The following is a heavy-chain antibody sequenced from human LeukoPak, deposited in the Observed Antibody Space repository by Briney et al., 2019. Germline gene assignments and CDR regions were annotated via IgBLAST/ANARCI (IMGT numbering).Heavy chain of an antibody. CDR2: ISGSGGST. V-gene: IGHV3-23*01. Sequence: GGSLRLSCAASGFTFSCYGMSWVRQAPGKGLEWVSAISGSGGSTYYSDSVKGRFTISRDNSKNTLHLQMNSLRPEDTAVYYCARGAPPDVWGRGTTVTVSS. J-gene: IGHJ6*04. CDR1: GFTFSCYG. CDR3: ARGAPPDV.